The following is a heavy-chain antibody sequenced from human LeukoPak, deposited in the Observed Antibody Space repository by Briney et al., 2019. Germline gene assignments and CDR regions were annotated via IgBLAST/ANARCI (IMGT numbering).Heavy chain of an antibody. CDR2: IRSKANSYAT. D-gene: IGHD6-13*01. CDR3: TRLGSHDYYYGLDL. V-gene: IGHV3-73*01. CDR1: GFTFSDTG. J-gene: IGHJ6*02. Sequence: GGSLRLSCAASGFTFSDTGIHWVRQASGKGLEWVGRIRSKANSYATAYAASVTGRFTITRYDSKNTAFLQMNSLKTEDTAVYYCTRLGSHDYYYGLDLWGQGTTVTVSS.